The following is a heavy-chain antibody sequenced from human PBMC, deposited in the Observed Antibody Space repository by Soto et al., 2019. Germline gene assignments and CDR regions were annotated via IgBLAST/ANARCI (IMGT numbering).Heavy chain of an antibody. CDR1: GXXVGDXX. J-gene: IGHJ4*02. V-gene: IGHV3-49*03. CDR2: FRNKVFGGTT. Sequence: GGXLRXSCXTSGXXVGDXXXXXXXXAXXXXXXXVIFFRNKVFGGTTKSAASLKGRFTISRDVSKTIPYLQMNSLKPEDTAVYSFTRNVRGYFIDFTSPSPAYWGQGTLVTVSS. CDR3: TRNVRGYFIDFTSPSPAY. D-gene: IGHD2-15*01.